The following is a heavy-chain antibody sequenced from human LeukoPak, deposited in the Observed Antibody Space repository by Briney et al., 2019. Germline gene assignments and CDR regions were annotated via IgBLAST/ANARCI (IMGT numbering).Heavy chain of an antibody. CDR3: ARDGGSGLDY. D-gene: IGHD1-26*01. CDR1: GFTFSDYY. Sequence: PGGSLRLSCAASGFTFSDYYMSWIRQAPGKGLEWVAVIWYDGSKEYYADSVKGRLTISRDIPKNTLYLEMNSLRAEDTAVYYCARDGGSGLDYWGQGTLVTVSS. CDR2: IWYDGSKE. V-gene: IGHV3-33*08. J-gene: IGHJ4*02.